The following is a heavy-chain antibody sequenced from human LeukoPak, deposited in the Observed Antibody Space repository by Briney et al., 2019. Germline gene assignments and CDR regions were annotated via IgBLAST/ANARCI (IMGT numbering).Heavy chain of an antibody. CDR1: GGSISSHY. J-gene: IGHJ4*02. D-gene: IGHD1-26*01. CDR2: ICYSGST. V-gene: IGHV4-59*11. Sequence: SETLSLTCTVSGGSISSHYWSWIRQPPGKGLEWIGYICYSGSTNYNPSLKSRVTISVDTSKNQFSLKLSSVTAADTAVYYCATYSGSYGSNYWGQGTLVTVSS. CDR3: ATYSGSYGSNY.